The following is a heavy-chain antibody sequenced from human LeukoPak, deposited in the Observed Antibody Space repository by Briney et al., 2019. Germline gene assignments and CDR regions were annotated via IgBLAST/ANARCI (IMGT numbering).Heavy chain of an antibody. CDR2: ISKSGSST. J-gene: IGHJ4*02. Sequence: PGGSLRLSCAASGFSFNIYAMSWVRQGPGKGLEWVSSISKSGSSTYYADSVKGRFAISRDNSKNTLYLQMNGLRAEDTAVYYCAKGWGQQLGFDYWGQGTLVTVSS. V-gene: IGHV3-23*01. D-gene: IGHD6-13*01. CDR1: GFSFNIYA. CDR3: AKGWGQQLGFDY.